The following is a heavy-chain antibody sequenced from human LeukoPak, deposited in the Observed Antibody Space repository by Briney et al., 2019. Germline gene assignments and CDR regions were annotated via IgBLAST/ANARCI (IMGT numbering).Heavy chain of an antibody. CDR1: GFTFSTYS. Sequence: PGGSLRLSCAASGFTFSTYSMNWVRQAPGKGLEWISYISSSSSTIYYADSVKGRFTISRDNAKNSLYLQMNSLRAEDTAVYYCARSLRVAAAGTGKEYYFDYWGQGTLVTVSS. CDR2: ISSSSSTI. J-gene: IGHJ4*02. D-gene: IGHD6-13*01. V-gene: IGHV3-48*01. CDR3: ARSLRVAAAGTGKEYYFDY.